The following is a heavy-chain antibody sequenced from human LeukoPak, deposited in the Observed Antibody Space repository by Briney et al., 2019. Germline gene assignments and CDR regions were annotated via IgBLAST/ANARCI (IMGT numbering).Heavy chain of an antibody. CDR3: LKDFGGNLGGPGY. D-gene: IGHD3-10*01. Sequence: PGGALRLSRAPSGFTFSTYTMAWVRQAPRGGPEWVSGIGGDGGGGTYYAGSVRGRFATSRDNSKSTLYLQMNSLRVEDTAVYYCLKDFGGNLGGPGYWGRGTLVTVSP. J-gene: IGHJ4*02. CDR2: IGGDGGGGT. CDR1: GFTFSTYT. V-gene: IGHV3-23*01.